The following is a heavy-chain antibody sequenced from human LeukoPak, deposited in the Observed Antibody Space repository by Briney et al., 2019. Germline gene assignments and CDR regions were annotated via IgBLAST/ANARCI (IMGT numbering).Heavy chain of an antibody. J-gene: IGHJ4*02. CDR1: GGSISSGGYY. D-gene: IGHD6-6*01. CDR3: ARGLIAARPIDY. V-gene: IGHV4-31*03. CDR2: IYYSGST. Sequence: SETLSLTCTLAGGSISSGGYYWSWIRQHPGKGLEWIGYIYYSGSTYYNPSLKSRVTISVDTSKNQFSLKLSSVTAADTAVYYCARGLIAARPIDYWGQGTLVTVSS.